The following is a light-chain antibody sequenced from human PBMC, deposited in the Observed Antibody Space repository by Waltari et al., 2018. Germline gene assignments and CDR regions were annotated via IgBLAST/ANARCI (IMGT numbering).Light chain of an antibody. V-gene: IGLV2-11*01. CDR1: SSDVVGYNY. Sequence: QSALTQPRSMSGSPGQSVTISCTGTSSDVVGYNYFSWYQQLPGKAPKRMIYDVSRRPSGVPVRFSGSKSGNTTSLTISGLQADYEGDYYCYSYAGIYTYVFGTGTKVTVL. CDR3: YSYAGIYTYV. CDR2: DVS. J-gene: IGLJ1*01.